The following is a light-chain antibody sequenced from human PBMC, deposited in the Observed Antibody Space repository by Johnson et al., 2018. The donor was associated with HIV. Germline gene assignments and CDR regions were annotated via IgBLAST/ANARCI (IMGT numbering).Light chain of an antibody. J-gene: IGLJ1*01. CDR3: GTWDSSLSAVYV. Sequence: SVLTQSPSVSAAPGQTVTISCSGSSSNIWNNYVSWYQQLPGTAPKLLIYENNKRPSGIPDRFSGSKSGTSATLGITGLQTGDEADYYCGTWDSSLSAVYVFGTGTKVTVL. V-gene: IGLV1-51*02. CDR2: ENN. CDR1: SSNIWNNY.